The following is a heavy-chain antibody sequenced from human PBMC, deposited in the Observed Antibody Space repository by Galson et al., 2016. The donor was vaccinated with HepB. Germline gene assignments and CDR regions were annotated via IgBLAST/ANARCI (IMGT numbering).Heavy chain of an antibody. J-gene: IGHJ6*02. D-gene: IGHD3-16*01. CDR1: DGSISSYY. Sequence: SETLSLTCTVSDGSISSYYWSWIRQPPGKGLEWIGYIYYSGSTNYNPSLKSRVTISVGTSKNQFSLKLGSVTAADTAVYYCARWYYDYVWGSYGMDVWGQGTTVTVSS. CDR3: ARWYYDYVWGSYGMDV. CDR2: IYYSGST. V-gene: IGHV4-59*01.